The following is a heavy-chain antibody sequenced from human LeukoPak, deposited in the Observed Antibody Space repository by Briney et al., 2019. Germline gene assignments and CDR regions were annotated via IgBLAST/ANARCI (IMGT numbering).Heavy chain of an antibody. V-gene: IGHV3-30*02. CDR1: GFTFSTYG. CDR2: IRYDGSYK. D-gene: IGHD6-19*01. Sequence: GGSLRLSCAASGFTFSTYGMQWVRQAPGKGLEWVAFIRYDGSYKYYADSVRGRFTISRDKAKNSLYLQMDSLRAEDTAVYYCARIGRYSSGWYPDLDYWGQGTLVTVSS. J-gene: IGHJ4*02. CDR3: ARIGRYSSGWYPDLDY.